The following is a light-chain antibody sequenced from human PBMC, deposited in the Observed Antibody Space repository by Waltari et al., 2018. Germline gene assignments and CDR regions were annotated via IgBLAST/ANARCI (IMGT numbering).Light chain of an antibody. CDR2: EDT. J-gene: IGLJ7*01. V-gene: IGLV1-51*02. Sequence: QPVLTQPPSVSAAPGQRVTISCSGGSSNIGNHYVSWYRQFPGTAPKLLIYEDTERPSGIPGRFSGSKSGTSATLDITGLQAGDEADYYCGTWDSSLSGAVFGGGTHLTVL. CDR3: GTWDSSLSGAV. CDR1: SSNIGNHY.